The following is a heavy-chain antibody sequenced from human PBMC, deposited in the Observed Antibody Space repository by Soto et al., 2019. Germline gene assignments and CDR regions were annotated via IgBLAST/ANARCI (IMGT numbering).Heavy chain of an antibody. CDR1: GYTFAVYY. V-gene: IGHV1-2*04. D-gene: IGHD1-26*01. CDR2: INPNSGGT. CDR3: ARETAGIVGATTGAFDI. Sequence: GASVKVSCKASGYTFAVYYMRWVRQAPGQGLEWMGWINPNSGGTNYAQKFQGWVTMTRDTSISTAYMELSRLRSDDTAVYYCARETAGIVGATTGAFDIWGQGTMVTVSS. J-gene: IGHJ3*02.